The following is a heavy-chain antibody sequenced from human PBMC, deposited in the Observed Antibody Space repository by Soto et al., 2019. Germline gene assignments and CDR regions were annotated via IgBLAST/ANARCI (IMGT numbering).Heavy chain of an antibody. CDR1: GFTFSSYS. J-gene: IGHJ4*02. Sequence: GESLKISCAASGFTFSSYSMNWVRQAPGKGLEWVSSISSSSSYIYYADSVKGRFTISRDNAKNSLYLQMNSLRAEDTAVYYCARASPGLYNWNYGGPFDYWGQGTLVTVSS. CDR2: ISSSSSYI. V-gene: IGHV3-21*01. CDR3: ARASPGLYNWNYGGPFDY. D-gene: IGHD1-7*01.